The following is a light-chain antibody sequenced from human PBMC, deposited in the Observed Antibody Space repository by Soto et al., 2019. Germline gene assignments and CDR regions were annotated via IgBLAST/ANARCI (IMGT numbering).Light chain of an antibody. V-gene: IGLV2-14*01. Sequence: QSVLTPPASVSGSPGQSITISCTRTRRDVGGYNYVSWYQQHPGKAPKLMMYEVSNRPSGVSNRFSGSKSGNTASLTISGLQAEDEADYYCSSYTSSSTYVFGTGTKVTVL. J-gene: IGLJ1*01. CDR1: RRDVGGYNY. CDR3: SSYTSSSTYV. CDR2: EVS.